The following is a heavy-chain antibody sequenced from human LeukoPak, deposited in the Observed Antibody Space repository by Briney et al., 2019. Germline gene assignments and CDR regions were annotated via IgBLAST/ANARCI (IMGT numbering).Heavy chain of an antibody. V-gene: IGHV3-11*01. CDR3: ARVRRGGDSRYFDY. Sequence: GGSLRLSCAASGFTFTDYFMGWIRQAAGKGLEWVSHVSRLGDTIDYADSVKGRFIISRDNAKNSLYLQMNSLRAEDTAVYFCARVRRGGDSRYFDYWGQGALVTVSS. J-gene: IGHJ4*02. D-gene: IGHD2-21*02. CDR1: GFTFTDYF. CDR2: VSRLGDTI.